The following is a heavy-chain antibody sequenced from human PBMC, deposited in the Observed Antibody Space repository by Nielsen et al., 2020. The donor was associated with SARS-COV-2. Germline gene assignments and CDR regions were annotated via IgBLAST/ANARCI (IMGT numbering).Heavy chain of an antibody. CDR2: ISWNSGSI. CDR3: AKDGHSSGWCGAPDY. Sequence: GGSLRLSCAASGFTFDDYAMHWVRQAPGKGLEWVSGISWNSGSIGYADSVKGRFTISRDNAKNSLYLQMNSLRAEDTALYYCAKDGHSSGWCGAPDYWGQGTLVTVSS. D-gene: IGHD6-19*01. CDR1: GFTFDDYA. J-gene: IGHJ4*02. V-gene: IGHV3-9*01.